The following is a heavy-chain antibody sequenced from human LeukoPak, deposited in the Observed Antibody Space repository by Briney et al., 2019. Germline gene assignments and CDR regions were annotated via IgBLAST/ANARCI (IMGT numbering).Heavy chain of an antibody. CDR2: ISGSGDST. CDR1: GFTFSSYA. J-gene: IGHJ4*02. CDR3: AKFPGGGDDYGDKEGDY. D-gene: IGHD4-17*01. V-gene: IGHV3-23*01. Sequence: GGSLRLSCAASGFTFSSYAMSWVRQAPGKGLEWVPAISGSGDSTYYADSVKGRFTISRDNSKNTLYLQMNSLRAEDTAVYYCAKFPGGGDDYGDKEGDYWGQGTLVTVSS.